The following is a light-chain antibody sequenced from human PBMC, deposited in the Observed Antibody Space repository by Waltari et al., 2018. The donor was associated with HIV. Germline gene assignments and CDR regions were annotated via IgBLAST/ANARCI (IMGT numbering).Light chain of an antibody. Sequence: QSALTQPASVSGSPGQSITISCTGTSRDVGSYNIVPWYQQHPGKAPKLMIYGVTQRPAGVSNRCSGSKSCNTASLTISGLQAEDEADYYCCSYAGTSRVFGGGTKLTVL. V-gene: IGLV2-23*02. CDR3: CSYAGTSRV. J-gene: IGLJ3*02. CDR1: SRDVGSYNI. CDR2: GVT.